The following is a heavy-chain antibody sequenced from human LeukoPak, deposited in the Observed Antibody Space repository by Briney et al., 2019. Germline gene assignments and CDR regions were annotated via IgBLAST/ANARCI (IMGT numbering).Heavy chain of an antibody. CDR2: INHSGST. J-gene: IGHJ4*02. CDR1: GGSFSGYY. CDR3: ARVKAARSFFGYRKETNHFDY. Sequence: PSETLSLTCAVYGGSFSGYYWSWIRQPPGKGLEWIGEINHSGSTNYNPSLKSRVTISVDTSKNQFSLKLSSVTAADTAVYYCARVKAARSFFGYRKETNHFDYWGQGTLVTVSS. V-gene: IGHV4-34*01. D-gene: IGHD6-6*01.